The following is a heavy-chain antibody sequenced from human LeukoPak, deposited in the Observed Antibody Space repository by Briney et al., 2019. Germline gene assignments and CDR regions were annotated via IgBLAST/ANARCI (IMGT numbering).Heavy chain of an antibody. V-gene: IGHV3-7*01. J-gene: IGHJ4*02. CDR1: GFTFATSW. Sequence: GSLRLSCVASGFTFATSWMTWVRQTPGKGLEWVAHIKGDGTSTKYVDSVKGRFTISRDNTKNSLFLQLNSLRAEDTAIYYCVRDRGWYHFDLWGQGTLVTVSS. D-gene: IGHD3-10*01. CDR3: VRDRGWYHFDL. CDR2: IKGDGTST.